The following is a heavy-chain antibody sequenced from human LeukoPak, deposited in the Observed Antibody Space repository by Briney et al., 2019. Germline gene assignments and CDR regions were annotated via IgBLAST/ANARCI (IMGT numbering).Heavy chain of an antibody. CDR1: SGSISSCY. CDR2: IYTSGSP. Sequence: PSETLSLTCTVSSGSISSCYWIWIRQPAGKGLEWIGRIYTSGSPNYNPSLKSRVTMSVDTSKNQFSLKLNSVTAADTAVYYCARECASCSIGTMDVWGKGTTVTVSS. V-gene: IGHV4-4*07. CDR3: ARECASCSIGTMDV. D-gene: IGHD2-2*01. J-gene: IGHJ6*03.